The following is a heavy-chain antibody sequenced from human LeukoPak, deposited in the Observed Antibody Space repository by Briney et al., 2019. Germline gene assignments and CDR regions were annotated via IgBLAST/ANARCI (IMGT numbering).Heavy chain of an antibody. V-gene: IGHV3-11*04. D-gene: IGHD3-10*01. J-gene: IGHJ4*02. CDR2: ISSSSSTR. CDR1: GFTFSDYY. Sequence: PGGSLRLSSAASGFTFSDYYMSWLRQAPGKGLEWVSHISSSSSTRYYADSVKGRFTLSRDNAKNSLYLQMISLKAKDTALYYCARAGFTFSDYFGSFFDYWGQGTLVTVSS. CDR3: ARAGFTFSDYFGSFFDY.